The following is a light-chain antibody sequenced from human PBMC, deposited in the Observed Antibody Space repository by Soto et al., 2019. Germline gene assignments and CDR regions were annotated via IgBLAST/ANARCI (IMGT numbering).Light chain of an antibody. J-gene: IGLJ1*01. Sequence: QSALTQPASVSGSPGQSSTISCTGTGSDVGGYNYVSWYQQHPGKAPKLMIYEVSNRPSGVSNRFSGSKSGNTASLTISGLQAEDEADYYCSSYTSSSTGVFGTGTKVTVL. CDR2: EVS. V-gene: IGLV2-14*01. CDR1: GSDVGGYNY. CDR3: SSYTSSSTGV.